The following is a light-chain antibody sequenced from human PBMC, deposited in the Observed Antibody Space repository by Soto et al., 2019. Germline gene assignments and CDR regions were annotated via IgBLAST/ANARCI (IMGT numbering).Light chain of an antibody. Sequence: QSALTQPASVSASPGQSITISCTGTSSDIGTYNYVSWYQQHPGKAPKLMIFEVNNRPSWVSNRFSGSKSGNTASLTVSGLQAEDEADYYCSSYTTGNTWVFGGGTKVTVL. J-gene: IGLJ3*02. CDR2: EVN. CDR1: SSDIGTYNY. V-gene: IGLV2-14*01. CDR3: SSYTTGNTWV.